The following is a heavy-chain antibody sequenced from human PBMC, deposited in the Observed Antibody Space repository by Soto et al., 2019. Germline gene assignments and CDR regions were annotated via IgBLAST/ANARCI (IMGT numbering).Heavy chain of an antibody. CDR1: GYTFTSYG. J-gene: IGHJ5*02. V-gene: IGHV1-18*01. CDR2: ISAYNGNT. CDR3: ASDIYCSGGSCYSVSWFDP. D-gene: IGHD2-15*01. Sequence: QVQLVQSGAEVKKPGASVKVSCKASGYTFTSYGISWVRQAPGQGLEWMGWISAYNGNTNYAQKLQGRVTMTTDTSTSTAYMELRSLRSDDTAVYYCASDIYCSGGSCYSVSWFDPWGQGTLVTVSS.